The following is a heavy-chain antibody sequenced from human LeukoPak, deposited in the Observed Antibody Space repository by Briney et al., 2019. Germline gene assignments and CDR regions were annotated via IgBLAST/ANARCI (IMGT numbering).Heavy chain of an antibody. D-gene: IGHD4-17*01. CDR3: ARRAGEYSHPYDY. J-gene: IGHJ4*02. V-gene: IGHV3-53*01. CDR1: GCPVSINS. Sequence: WGSLRLSCTVSGCPVSINSMSWVRQAPGKGLEWVSFIYSGGSTHYSHSLKGRFTISRDSSKNTPYLQMNSLRAEDTAVYYCARRAGEYSHPYDYWGQGTLVTVSS. CDR2: IYSGGST.